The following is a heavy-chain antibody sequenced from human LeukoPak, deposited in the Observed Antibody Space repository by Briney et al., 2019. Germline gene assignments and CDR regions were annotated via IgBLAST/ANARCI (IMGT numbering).Heavy chain of an antibody. CDR1: GDSITSYF. CDR2: IYHRGST. J-gene: IGHJ5*02. D-gene: IGHD5-12*01. Sequence: SETLSLTCTVSGDSITSYFWSWIRQPPGTGLEWIGYIYHRGSTSYNPSLKSRVTISVDTSKNHFSLKLTSVTAADTAVYYCAREDDSGYDWFDPWGQGTLVTVSS. V-gene: IGHV4-59*01. CDR3: AREDDSGYDWFDP.